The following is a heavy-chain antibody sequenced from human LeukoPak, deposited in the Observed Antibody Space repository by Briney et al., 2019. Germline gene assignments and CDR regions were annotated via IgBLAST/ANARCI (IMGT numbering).Heavy chain of an antibody. Sequence: GASVKVSCKASGYTFTSYDIYWVRQATGQGLEWMGKINPSGGSTSYAQKFQGRFTMTRDTSTSTVYMELSSLRSEDTAVYYCARVGGTGNDYWGQGTLVTVSS. D-gene: IGHD3/OR15-3a*01. CDR2: INPSGGST. V-gene: IGHV1-46*01. J-gene: IGHJ4*02. CDR1: GYTFTSYD. CDR3: ARVGGTGNDY.